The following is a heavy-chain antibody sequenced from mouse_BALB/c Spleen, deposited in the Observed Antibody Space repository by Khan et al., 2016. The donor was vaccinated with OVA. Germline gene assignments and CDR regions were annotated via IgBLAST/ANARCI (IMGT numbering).Heavy chain of an antibody. Sequence: QVQLKQSGAELVRPGTSVKLSCKTSGYIFTSYWIHWVKQRSGQGLEWIARVYPGTDNTYYNENFKDKATLTADKSSTTVYLQLSSLKSEDSAVFFWAREEAFDYFDYGGQGTTLT. V-gene: IGHV1-76*01. D-gene: IGHD3-2*02. CDR1: GYIFTSYW. CDR2: VYPGTDNT. J-gene: IGHJ2*01. CDR3: AREEAFDYFDY.